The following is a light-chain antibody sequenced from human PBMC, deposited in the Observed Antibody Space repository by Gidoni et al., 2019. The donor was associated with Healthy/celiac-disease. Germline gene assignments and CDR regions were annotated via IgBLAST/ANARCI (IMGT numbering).Light chain of an antibody. CDR3: QQYNSYPWT. J-gene: IGKJ1*01. CDR2: KAS. Sequence: DIQMTQSPSTLSASVGDRVTITCRASQSISSWLAWYQQKPEKAPKLLIYKASSLESGVPSRFSGSGSGIEFTLTISSLQPDDFATYYCQQYNSYPWTFXQXTKVEIK. CDR1: QSISSW. V-gene: IGKV1-5*03.